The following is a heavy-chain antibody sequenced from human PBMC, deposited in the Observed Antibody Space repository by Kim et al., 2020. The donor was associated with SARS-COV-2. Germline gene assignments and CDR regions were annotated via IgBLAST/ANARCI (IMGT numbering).Heavy chain of an antibody. V-gene: IGHV3-33*06. D-gene: IGHD2-15*01. J-gene: IGHJ4*02. CDR3: AKERRKYCSGGSCHLEY. Sequence: VKRRITISRDTSKNTLYLQMNNLRAEDTAVYYCAKERRKYCSGGSCHLEYWGQGTLVTVSS.